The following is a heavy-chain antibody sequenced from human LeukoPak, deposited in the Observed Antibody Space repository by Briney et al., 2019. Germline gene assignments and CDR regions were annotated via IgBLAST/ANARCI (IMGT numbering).Heavy chain of an antibody. Sequence: GGSLRLSCAASGFTFSSYSMNWVRQAPGKGLEWVSSISSSSSYVYYADSVKGRFTISRDNAKNSLYLQMNSLRAEDTAVYYCARAGIAVAGTHSDYWGQGTLVTVS. CDR3: ARAGIAVAGTHSDY. CDR1: GFTFSSYS. D-gene: IGHD6-19*01. J-gene: IGHJ4*02. V-gene: IGHV3-21*01. CDR2: ISSSSSYV.